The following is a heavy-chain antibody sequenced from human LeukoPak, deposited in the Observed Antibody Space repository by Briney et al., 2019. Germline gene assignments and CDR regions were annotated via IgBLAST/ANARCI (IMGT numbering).Heavy chain of an antibody. CDR1: GGSISSGGYS. D-gene: IGHD2-21*02. V-gene: IGHV4-30-2*01. J-gene: IGHJ4*02. CDR3: ARGDCGGDCYSFAY. CDR2: IYHSGST. Sequence: SQTLSLTCAVSGGSISSGGYSWSWIRQPPGKGLEWIGYIYHSGSTYYNPSLKSRATISVDRSKNQFSLKLSSVTAADTAVYYCARGDCGGDCYSFAYWGQGTLVTVSS.